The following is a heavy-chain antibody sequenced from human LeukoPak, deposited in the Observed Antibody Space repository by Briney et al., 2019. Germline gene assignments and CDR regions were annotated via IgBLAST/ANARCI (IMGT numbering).Heavy chain of an antibody. CDR1: GFIFSNYD. J-gene: IGHJ4*02. CDR2: ISRSSFII. V-gene: IGHV3-48*01. CDR3: ARDDGVGGYDPGSYFDY. D-gene: IGHD5-12*01. Sequence: GGSLRLSCAASGFIFSNYDMNWVRQAPGKGLEWVSYISRSSFIIYYADSVKGRFTISRDNAKNSLYLQMNSLRAEDTAVYYCARDDGVGGYDPGSYFDYWGQGTLVTVSS.